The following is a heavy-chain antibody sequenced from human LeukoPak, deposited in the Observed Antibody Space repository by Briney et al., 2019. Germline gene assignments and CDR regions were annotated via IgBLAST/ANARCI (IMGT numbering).Heavy chain of an antibody. Sequence: GGSLRLSCAASGFTFSSYAMSWVRQAPGKGLEWVSAINWNGGSAGYADSVKGRFTISRDNAKNSLYLQMNSLRAEDTALYHCARVHQLLSSGGWFDPWGQGTLVTVSS. D-gene: IGHD2-2*01. CDR3: ARVHQLLSSGGWFDP. J-gene: IGHJ5*02. V-gene: IGHV3-20*01. CDR1: GFTFSSYA. CDR2: INWNGGSA.